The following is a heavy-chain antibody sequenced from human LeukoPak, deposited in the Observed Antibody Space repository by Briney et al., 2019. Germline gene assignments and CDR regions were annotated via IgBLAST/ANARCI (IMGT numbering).Heavy chain of an antibody. D-gene: IGHD2-2*01. CDR2: ISYDGSNK. V-gene: IGHV3-30*01. J-gene: IGHJ4*02. Sequence: GGSLRLSCAASGFTFSSYAMHWVRQAPGKGLEWVAVISYDGSNKYYADSVKGRFTISRDNSKNTLYLQMNSLRAEDPAVYYCARGPVPAAITYFDYWGQGTLVTVSS. CDR1: GFTFSSYA. CDR3: ARGPVPAAITYFDY.